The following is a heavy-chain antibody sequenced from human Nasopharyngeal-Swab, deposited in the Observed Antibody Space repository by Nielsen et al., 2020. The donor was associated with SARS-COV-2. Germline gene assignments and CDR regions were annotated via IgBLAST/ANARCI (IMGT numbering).Heavy chain of an antibody. CDR1: GVSITSQY. CDR3: AKEGATGWFDP. V-gene: IGHV4-59*11. Sequence: SETLSLTCTVSGVSITSQYWSWIRQPPGKGLEWIGYISPNSGTSYNPSLKSRVTMFMDTSKNQFSLRLTSVTAADTAVYYCAKEGATGWFDPCGQGTLVTVSS. J-gene: IGHJ5*02. CDR2: ISPNSGT.